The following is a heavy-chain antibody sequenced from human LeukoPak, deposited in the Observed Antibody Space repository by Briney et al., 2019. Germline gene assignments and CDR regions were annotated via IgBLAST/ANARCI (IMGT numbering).Heavy chain of an antibody. CDR1: GSTFSSFS. CDR3: AKGPRPDLSVAHTVEN. J-gene: IGHJ4*02. D-gene: IGHD6-19*01. CDR2: ISSRGDNT. V-gene: IGHV3-23*01. Sequence: GRSLRLSRAASGSTFSSFSMSWVRQAPGRGLEWGSSISSRGDNTYDADSVKGRFSISRDNSKNSLYLQMDSLIAEDTAVYYCAKGPRPDLSVAHTVENGGQGTLVSVSS.